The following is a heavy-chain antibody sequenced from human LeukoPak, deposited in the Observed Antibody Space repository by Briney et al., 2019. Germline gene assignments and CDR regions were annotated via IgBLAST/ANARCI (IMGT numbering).Heavy chain of an antibody. CDR1: GGSIRSYY. CDR3: ARGITIFGVVIPNRFDY. J-gene: IGHJ4*02. CDR2: IYYSGST. Sequence: SETLSLTCTVSGGSIRSYYWSWIRQPPGKGLEWIGYIYYSGSTNYNPSLKSRVTISVDTSKNQFPLKLSSVSAADTAVYYCARGITIFGVVIPNRFDYWGQGTLVTVSS. V-gene: IGHV4-59*01. D-gene: IGHD3-3*01.